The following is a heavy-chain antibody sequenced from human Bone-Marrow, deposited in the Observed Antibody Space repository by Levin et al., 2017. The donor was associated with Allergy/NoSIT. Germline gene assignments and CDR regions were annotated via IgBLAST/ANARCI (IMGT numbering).Heavy chain of an antibody. Sequence: SQTLSLTCAVYGGSFSGYYWSWIRQPPGKGLEWIGEINHSGSTNYNPSLKSRVTISVDTSKNQFSLKLSSVTAADTAVYYCARGGNYYGSGSYLFFDYWGQGTLVTVSS. CDR1: GGSFSGYY. V-gene: IGHV4-34*01. CDR2: INHSGST. J-gene: IGHJ4*02. CDR3: ARGGNYYGSGSYLFFDY. D-gene: IGHD3-10*01.